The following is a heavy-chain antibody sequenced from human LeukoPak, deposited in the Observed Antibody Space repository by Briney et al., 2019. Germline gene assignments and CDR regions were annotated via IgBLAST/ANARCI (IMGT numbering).Heavy chain of an antibody. Sequence: GASVKVSCKASGYTFTGYYVHWVRPAPGQGLEWMGWINPNSDGTKYAQNFQGRVTMTRDTSISTAHMELSRLRSDDTAVYYCAITVYSSSWFDYWGQGTLVTVSS. CDR2: INPNSDGT. D-gene: IGHD6-13*01. CDR1: GYTFTGYY. V-gene: IGHV1-2*02. CDR3: AITVYSSSWFDY. J-gene: IGHJ4*02.